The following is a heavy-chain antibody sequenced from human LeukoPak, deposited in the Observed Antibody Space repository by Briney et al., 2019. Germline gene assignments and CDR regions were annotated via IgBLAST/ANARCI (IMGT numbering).Heavy chain of an antibody. J-gene: IGHJ4*02. CDR2: ISYDGSNK. D-gene: IGHD6-13*01. CDR3: AKDGSSTSAAGDFDY. CDR1: GFTLSSYA. Sequence: RSGGSLRLLCAASGFTLSSYAMHWVRQAPGKGLEWVALISYDGSNKYYADSVKGLFTISRDNSKNTLYLQMNSLRAEDTAVYYCAKDGSSTSAAGDFDYWGQGTLATVSS. V-gene: IGHV3-30*04.